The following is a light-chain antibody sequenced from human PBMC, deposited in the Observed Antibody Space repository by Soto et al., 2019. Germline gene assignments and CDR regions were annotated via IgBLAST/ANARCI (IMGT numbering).Light chain of an antibody. CDR1: QTISNY. CDR2: LAS. J-gene: IGKJ5*01. V-gene: IGKV1-39*01. CDR3: QQSYGPPIT. Sequence: DIQMTQSPSSLSAFVGDRVTITCRASQTISNYLNWYQQRPGKAPKLLIYLASSLQSGVQSRFGGSGSGTDFTLTISSLQPEDSATYYCQQSYGPPITFGQGTRLEIK.